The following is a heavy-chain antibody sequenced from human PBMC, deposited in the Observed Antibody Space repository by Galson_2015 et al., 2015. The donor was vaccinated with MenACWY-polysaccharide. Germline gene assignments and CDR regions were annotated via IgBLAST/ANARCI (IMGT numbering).Heavy chain of an antibody. V-gene: IGHV1-8*01. CDR1: GYTFTSFD. Sequence: SVKVSCKASGYTFTSFDINWVRQATGQGLEWMGWMNPNRANTGYAQKFQGRVTMTRNTSISTAYLELSSPTSEDTAVYYCARARRDTAVAATSAVLLYYWGQGILVTVSS. D-gene: IGHD6-19*01. J-gene: IGHJ4*02. CDR2: MNPNRANT. CDR3: ARARRDTAVAATSAVLLYY.